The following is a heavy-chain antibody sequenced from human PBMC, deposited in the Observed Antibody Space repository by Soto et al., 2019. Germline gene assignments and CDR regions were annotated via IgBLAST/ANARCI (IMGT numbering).Heavy chain of an antibody. D-gene: IGHD3-10*01. V-gene: IGHV3-23*01. CDR1: GFTFSSYA. CDR3: ATGRGVNCDYGMDV. CDR2: ISGSGGST. Sequence: EVQLLESGGGLVQPGGSLRLSCAASGFTFSSYAMSWVRQAPGKGLEWVSGISGSGGSTYYADSVKGRFTISRDNSKNTLYLQMNSLRAEDTAVYYCATGRGVNCDYGMDVWGQGTTVTVSS. J-gene: IGHJ6*02.